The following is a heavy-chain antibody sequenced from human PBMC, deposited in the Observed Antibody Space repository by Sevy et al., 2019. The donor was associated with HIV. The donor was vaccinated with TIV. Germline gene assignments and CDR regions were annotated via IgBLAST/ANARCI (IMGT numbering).Heavy chain of an antibody. CDR1: GFNFASYW. D-gene: IGHD3-10*01. Sequence: GGSLRLSCAASGFNFASYWMHWVRQSPGKGLVWVSRINSDGTTTKYADSVRGRFTMSRDNAKSTLFLQINSLGPEDTVVYYCARGGILYFGAIDNWGQGTLVTVSS. CDR3: ARGGILYFGAIDN. J-gene: IGHJ4*02. V-gene: IGHV3-74*01. CDR2: INSDGTTT.